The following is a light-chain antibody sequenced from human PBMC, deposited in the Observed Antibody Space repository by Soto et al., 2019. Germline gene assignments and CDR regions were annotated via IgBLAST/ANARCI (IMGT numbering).Light chain of an antibody. V-gene: IGKV1-27*01. CDR2: AAS. CDR3: QKYNSAPPT. J-gene: IGKJ1*01. Sequence: DTQIPHSPPSRPASVGDRVTIPCRASQGISNYLAWYQQKPGKVPKLLIYAASTLQSGVPSRFSGSGSGTDFTLTISSLQPEDVATYYCQKYNSAPPTFGQGTKVDIK. CDR1: QGISNY.